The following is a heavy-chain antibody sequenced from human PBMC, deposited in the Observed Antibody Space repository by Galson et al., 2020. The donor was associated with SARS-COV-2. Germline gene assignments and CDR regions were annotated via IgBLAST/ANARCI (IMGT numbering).Heavy chain of an antibody. D-gene: IGHD3-22*01. CDR2: ISRDGSNV. CDR3: ARDRDYYDSRDYYYDAYDI. CDR1: GITFSSFA. V-gene: IGHV3-30*01. J-gene: IGHJ3*02. Sequence: GGSLRLSCAASGITFSSFAMHWVRQAPGKGLEWVAVISRDGSNVDYVDSVKGRFTISRDNSKNTLYLQMNSLRAEDAAVYYCARDRDYYDSRDYYYDAYDIWGQGTMVTVSS.